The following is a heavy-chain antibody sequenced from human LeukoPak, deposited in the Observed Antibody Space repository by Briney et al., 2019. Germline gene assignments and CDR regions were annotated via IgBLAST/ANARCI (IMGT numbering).Heavy chain of an antibody. V-gene: IGHV3-23*01. J-gene: IGHJ4*02. CDR1: GFSFSSSP. CDR2: ISSSGGDSDEDT. CDR3: VRKTSGRHPFDS. Sequence: GGSLRLSCAASGFSFSSSPMSWVRQAAGRGPEWVSGISSSGGDSDEDTPYADSVKGRFTISRDNSKNTLYLQMNSLRVDDTAVYFCVRKTSGRHPFDSWGQGTLVTVSS.